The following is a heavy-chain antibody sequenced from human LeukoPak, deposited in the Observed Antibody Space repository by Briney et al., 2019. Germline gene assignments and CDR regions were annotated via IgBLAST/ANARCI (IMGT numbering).Heavy chain of an antibody. CDR1: NGSISSRSYY. V-gene: IGHV4-39*01. D-gene: IGHD1-26*01. CDR3: ASNGRSRTPYY. CDR2: IYYSGST. J-gene: IGHJ4*02. Sequence: SETLSLTCTVSNGSISSRSYYWGWIRQPPGKGLEWIGSIYYSGSTYYNPSLKSRVTISVDTSKNQFSLKLSSVTAADTAVYYCASNGRSRTPYYWGQGTLVTVSS.